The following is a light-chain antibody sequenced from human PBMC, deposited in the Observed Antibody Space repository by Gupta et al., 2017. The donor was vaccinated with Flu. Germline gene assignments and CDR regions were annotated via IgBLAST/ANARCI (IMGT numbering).Light chain of an antibody. J-gene: IGKJ5*01. Sequence: VMTQSPAILSVSPGDTATLSCRASHSLAGSLAWYQQMPGQAPRLLIFGPSTRATGVPARVSGSGSGTEFTLTISSLQSEDFALYYCQQDGNWPPTFGQGTRVEIK. CDR3: QQDGNWPPT. CDR1: HSLAGS. CDR2: GPS. V-gene: IGKV3-15*01.